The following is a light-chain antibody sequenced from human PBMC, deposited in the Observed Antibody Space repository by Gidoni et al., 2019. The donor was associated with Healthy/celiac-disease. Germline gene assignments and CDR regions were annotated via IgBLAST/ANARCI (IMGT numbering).Light chain of an antibody. Sequence: EIVLTQSPGTLSLSPGERATLSCRASQSVSSSYLAWYQQKPGQAPRLLIYGASGRATGIPDRFSGSGSGTDFTLTISRLEPEDFAVYYCQQYGSSPWPFGQGTKVEIK. CDR3: QQYGSSPWP. CDR2: GAS. CDR1: QSVSSSY. J-gene: IGKJ1*01. V-gene: IGKV3-20*01.